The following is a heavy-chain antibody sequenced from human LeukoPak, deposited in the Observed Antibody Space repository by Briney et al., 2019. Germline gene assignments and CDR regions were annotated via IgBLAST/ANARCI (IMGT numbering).Heavy chain of an antibody. D-gene: IGHD1-1*01. CDR1: GFTFSNYW. CDR3: ARKGELERRRSWDY. V-gene: IGHV3-7*03. CDR2: IKQDGRER. J-gene: IGHJ4*02. Sequence: GGSLRLSCAASGFTFSNYWMSWVRQAPGKGLEWVANIKQDGRERYYVDSVKGRFTISGDNAKNSLYLQMSSLRAEDTAVYYCARKGELERRRSWDYWGQGTLVTVSS.